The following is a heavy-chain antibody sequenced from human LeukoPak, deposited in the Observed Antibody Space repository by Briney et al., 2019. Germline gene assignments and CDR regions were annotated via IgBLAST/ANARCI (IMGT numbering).Heavy chain of an antibody. Sequence: SETLSLTCTVCGGSMYDYYWSWIRQPPVKGLEWIGHIHYNGRTNYNPSLESPATISIDMSKNQFSLNLSSVTAADTAVYYCARVRLSGVIDYWGQGTLVTVSS. J-gene: IGHJ4*02. V-gene: IGHV4-59*01. CDR2: IHYNGRT. CDR1: GGSMYDYY. D-gene: IGHD2-15*01. CDR3: ARVRLSGVIDY.